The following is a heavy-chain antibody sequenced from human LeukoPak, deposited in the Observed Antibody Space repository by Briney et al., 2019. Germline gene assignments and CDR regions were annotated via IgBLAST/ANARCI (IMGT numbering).Heavy chain of an antibody. CDR3: AKGPGWLYSGYDLSYYYYMDV. D-gene: IGHD5-12*01. CDR2: INWNGGST. Sequence: GGSLRLSCAASGFTFDDYGMSWVRQAPGNGLEWGSGINWNGGSTGYADSVKVRYTISRDNAKNSLYLQMNSLRAEDTVIYYCAKGPGWLYSGYDLSYYYYMDVWGKGTTVTVSS. V-gene: IGHV3-20*04. J-gene: IGHJ6*03. CDR1: GFTFDDYG.